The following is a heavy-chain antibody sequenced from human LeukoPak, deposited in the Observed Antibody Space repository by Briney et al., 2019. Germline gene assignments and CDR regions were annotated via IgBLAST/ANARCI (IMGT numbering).Heavy chain of an antibody. CDR3: AKDQHPYCSGGSRYSFDY. V-gene: IGHV3-23*01. CDR2: ISGSGGST. J-gene: IGHJ4*02. D-gene: IGHD2-15*01. Sequence: PGGSLRLSCAASGFTFSTYAMSWVRQAPGKGLEWVSGISGSGGSTYYADSVKGRFIISRDNSKNTLYLQMYSLRAEDTAVYYCAKDQHPYCSGGSRYSFDYWGQGTLVTVSS. CDR1: GFTFSTYA.